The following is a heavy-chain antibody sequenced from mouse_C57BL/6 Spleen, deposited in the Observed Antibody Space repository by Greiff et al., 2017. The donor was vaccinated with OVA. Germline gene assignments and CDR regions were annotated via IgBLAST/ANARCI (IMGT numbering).Heavy chain of an antibody. D-gene: IGHD2-2*01. CDR2: ISSGSSTI. Sequence: EVKLQESGGGLVKPGGSLKLSCAASGFTFSDYGMHWVRQAPEKGLEWVAYISSGSSTIYYADTVKGRFTISRDNAKNTLFLQMTSLRSEDTAMYYCARGGLPFYAMDYWGQGTSVTVSS. V-gene: IGHV5-17*01. CDR1: GFTFSDYG. CDR3: ARGGLPFYAMDY. J-gene: IGHJ4*01.